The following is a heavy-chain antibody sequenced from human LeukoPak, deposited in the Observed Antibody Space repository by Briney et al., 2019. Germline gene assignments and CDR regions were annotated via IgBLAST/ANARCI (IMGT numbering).Heavy chain of an antibody. CDR1: GFTFSDAW. CDR3: TTDRKNYDFWSGWNDAFDI. Sequence: GGSLRLSCAASGFTFSDAWMSWVRQAPGKGLEWVGRIKSKTDGGTTDYAAPVKGRFTISRDDSKNTLYLQMNSLKTEDTAVYYCTTDRKNYDFWSGWNDAFDIWGQGTMVTVSS. J-gene: IGHJ3*02. CDR2: IKSKTDGGTT. D-gene: IGHD3-3*01. V-gene: IGHV3-15*01.